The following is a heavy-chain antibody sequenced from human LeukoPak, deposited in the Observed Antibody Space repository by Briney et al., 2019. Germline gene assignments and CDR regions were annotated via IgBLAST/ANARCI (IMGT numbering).Heavy chain of an antibody. J-gene: IGHJ4*02. Sequence: SETLSLTCTVSGGSVSSSSYYWRWIRQAPGKGLEWIGFIYYTGTKTYNPSLRSRVTISVDTSKNQFSLKLSSVTAADTAVYYCARLNIAADYWGQGTLVTVSS. CDR3: ARLNIAADY. D-gene: IGHD6-13*01. V-gene: IGHV4-61*01. CDR1: GGSVSSSSYY. CDR2: IYYTGTK.